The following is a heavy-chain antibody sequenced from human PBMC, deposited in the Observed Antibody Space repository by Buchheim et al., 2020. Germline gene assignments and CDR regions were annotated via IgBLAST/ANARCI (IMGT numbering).Heavy chain of an antibody. D-gene: IGHD3-22*01. CDR1: GFTVSSNY. CDR3: ARDGYYYDSSGYYTNWYFDL. CDR2: IYSGGST. V-gene: IGHV3-66*01. Sequence: EVQLVESGGGLVQPGGSLRLSCAASGFTVSSNYMSWVRQAPGKGLEWVSVIYSGGSTYYADSVKGRFTISRDNSKTTLYLQMNSLRAEDTAVYYCARDGYYYDSSGYYTNWYFDLWGRGTL. J-gene: IGHJ2*01.